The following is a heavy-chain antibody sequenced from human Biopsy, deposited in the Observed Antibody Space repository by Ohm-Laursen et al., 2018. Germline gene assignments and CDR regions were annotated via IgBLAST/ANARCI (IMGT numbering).Heavy chain of an antibody. CDR1: GGSISNNNYY. D-gene: IGHD3-22*01. CDR2: ILYRGST. J-gene: IGHJ5*02. Sequence: GTLSLTWTVSGGSISNNNYYWGWIRQPPGKGLEWIGSILYRGSTHYKPSLKSRVNISVDTSKNQFSLKLNSVTAADTAVYYCARDYDTSGYYYVSWGQGTLVTVSS. CDR3: ARDYDTSGYYYVS. V-gene: IGHV4-39*01.